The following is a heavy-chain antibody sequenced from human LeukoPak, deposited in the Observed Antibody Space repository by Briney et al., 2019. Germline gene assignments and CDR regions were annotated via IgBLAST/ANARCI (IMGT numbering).Heavy chain of an antibody. V-gene: IGHV3-23*01. CDR2: IRDSGGDT. D-gene: IGHD1-26*01. CDR3: AKGGSYGPLDY. CDR1: GFTFSNSA. J-gene: IGHJ4*02. Sequence: PGGSLRLSCAVSGFTFSNSAMTWVRRPPGKGLEWGAAIRDSGGDTIYTDSVKDRFTISRDNSKNTLYLQMNSLRADDTAVYYCAKGGSYGPLDYWGQGTLVTVSS.